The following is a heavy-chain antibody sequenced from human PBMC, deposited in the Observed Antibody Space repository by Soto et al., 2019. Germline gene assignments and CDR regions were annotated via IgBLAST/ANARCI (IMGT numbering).Heavy chain of an antibody. CDR3: ARDDEYSGNGMDV. CDR2: ILNDGSNR. CDR1: EFTFSNYG. V-gene: IGHV3-33*01. D-gene: IGHD3-10*01. Sequence: QVQLVESGGGVVQPGRSLRLSCAASEFTFSNYGMHWVRQAPGKGLEWVAGILNDGSNRYHADSVKDRFTISRDNSKNTLYLQMNSLRAEDTAVYYCARDDEYSGNGMDVWGQGTTVTAS. J-gene: IGHJ6*02.